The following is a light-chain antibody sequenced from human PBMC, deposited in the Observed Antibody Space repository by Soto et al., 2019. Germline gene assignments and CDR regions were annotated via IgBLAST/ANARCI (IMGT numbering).Light chain of an antibody. CDR1: SSNIGSNS. J-gene: IGLJ1*01. Sequence: QSVLTQPPSVSGTPGQRVTISCSGSSSNIGSNSVYWYQQLPGTAPKLLIYSSDQRPSGVPDRFSGSKSGLAITGLQAEDEADYYCQSYDSSLSGYVFGTGTKVTVL. CDR2: SSD. V-gene: IGLV1-44*01. CDR3: QSYDSSLSGYV.